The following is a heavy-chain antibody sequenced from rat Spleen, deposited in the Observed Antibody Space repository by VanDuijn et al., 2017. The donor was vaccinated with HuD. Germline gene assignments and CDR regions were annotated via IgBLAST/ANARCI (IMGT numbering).Heavy chain of an antibody. CDR2: INVAGDIA. V-gene: IGHV5S13*01. CDR1: GFTFSNDA. CDR3: ASRDY. Sequence: EVQLVESGGGLVQPGRSLKLSCAASGFTFSNDAMAWVRQAPTKGLEWVASINVAGDIAYYRDSVKGRFTISRDNARNTLYLQMDSLRSEDTATYYCASRDYWGQGVMVTVSS. J-gene: IGHJ2*01.